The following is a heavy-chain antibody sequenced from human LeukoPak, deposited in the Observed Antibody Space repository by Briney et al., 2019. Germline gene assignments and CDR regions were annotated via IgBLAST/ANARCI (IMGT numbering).Heavy chain of an antibody. Sequence: GASVKVSCKASGYTFTGYYMHWVRQAPGQGLEWMGWINPNSGGTNYAQKFQGRVTMTRDTSISTAYMELSRLRSDDTAVYYCARAGYSNYYYYYVDVWGKGTTVTVSS. D-gene: IGHD4-11*01. CDR3: ARAGYSNYYYYYVDV. CDR1: GYTFTGYY. V-gene: IGHV1-2*02. J-gene: IGHJ6*03. CDR2: INPNSGGT.